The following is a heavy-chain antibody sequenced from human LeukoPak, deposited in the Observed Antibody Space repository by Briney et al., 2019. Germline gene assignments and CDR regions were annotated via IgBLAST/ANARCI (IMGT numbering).Heavy chain of an antibody. V-gene: IGHV3-48*03. D-gene: IGHD6-19*01. CDR3: VRDNLENQWLERSY. Sequence: GGSLRLSCAASGFTFSLYNMNWVRQAPGKGLEWVSLISASETSIKYADSVRGRFTISRDNVKNSVYLQMNSLRAEDTAIYYCVRDNLENQWLERSYWGQGTLVTVSS. CDR2: ISASETSI. J-gene: IGHJ4*02. CDR1: GFTFSLYN.